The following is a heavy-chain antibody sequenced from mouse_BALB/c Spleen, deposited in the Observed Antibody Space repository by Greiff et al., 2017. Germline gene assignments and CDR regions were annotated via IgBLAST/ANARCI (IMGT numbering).Heavy chain of an antibody. J-gene: IGHJ1*01. D-gene: IGHD2-10*02. CDR2: ISSGGSYT. CDR3: ARDGEYGNHWYFDV. Sequence: EVMLVESGGGLVKPGGSLKLSCAASGFTFSSYAMSWVRQSPEKRLEWVAEISSGGSYTYYPDTVTGRFTISRDNAKNTLYLEMSSLRSEDTAMYYCARDGEYGNHWYFDVWGAGTTVTVSS. V-gene: IGHV5-9-4*01. CDR1: GFTFSSYA.